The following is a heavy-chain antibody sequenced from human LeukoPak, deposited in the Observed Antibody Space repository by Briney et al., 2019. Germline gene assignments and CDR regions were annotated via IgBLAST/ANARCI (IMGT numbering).Heavy chain of an antibody. Sequence: PGESLKISCKGSGYSFTSYWIGWVRQMPGKGLEWMGIIYPGDSDTRYSPSFQGQVTIAADKSISTAYLQWSSLKASDTAMYYCATSSSPDHDAFDIWGQGTMVTVSS. V-gene: IGHV5-51*03. J-gene: IGHJ3*02. CDR2: IYPGDSDT. CDR1: GYSFTSYW. CDR3: ATSSSPDHDAFDI. D-gene: IGHD6-13*01.